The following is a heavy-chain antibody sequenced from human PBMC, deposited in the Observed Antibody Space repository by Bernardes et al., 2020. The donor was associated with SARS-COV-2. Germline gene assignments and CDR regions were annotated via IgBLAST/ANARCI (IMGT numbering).Heavy chain of an antibody. J-gene: IGHJ6*02. Sequence: GGSLRLSCAASGFSIHDYGMSWVRQAPGKGLEWVSAINWNGGSTAYADSVKGRFTISRDDAKNSLYLQMSSLRVEDTALYYCARDPSLGAKSSYYDYGLDVWGQGTTVTVSS. V-gene: IGHV3-20*04. D-gene: IGHD1-26*01. CDR1: GFSIHDYG. CDR2: INWNGGST. CDR3: ARDPSLGAKSSYYDYGLDV.